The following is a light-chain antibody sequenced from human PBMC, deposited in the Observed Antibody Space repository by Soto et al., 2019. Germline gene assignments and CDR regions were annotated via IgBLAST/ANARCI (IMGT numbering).Light chain of an antibody. CDR2: DVN. Sequence: QSVLTQPASVSXSPGQSITISCTGTSSDVGGYNYVSWYQQHPGKAPKLMIYDVNNRPSGVSDRFSGSKSGNTASLTISGLQAEDEADYFCSSYTSSNTLYVLGAGTKVTVL. CDR3: SSYTSSNTLYV. CDR1: SSDVGGYNY. J-gene: IGLJ1*01. V-gene: IGLV2-14*01.